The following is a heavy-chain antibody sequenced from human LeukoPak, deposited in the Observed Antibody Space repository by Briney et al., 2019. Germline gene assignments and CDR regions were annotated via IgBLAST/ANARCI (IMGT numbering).Heavy chain of an antibody. CDR1: GFTFDDYA. CDR3: ARERIGRSRGFDP. Sequence: PGGSLRLSCAASGFTFDDYAMHWVRQAPGKGLEWVAVISYDGSNKYYADSVKGRFTISRDNSKNTLYLQMNSLRAEDTAVYYCARERIGRSRGFDPWGQGTLVTVSS. CDR2: ISYDGSNK. V-gene: IGHV3-30-3*01. D-gene: IGHD3-3*02. J-gene: IGHJ5*02.